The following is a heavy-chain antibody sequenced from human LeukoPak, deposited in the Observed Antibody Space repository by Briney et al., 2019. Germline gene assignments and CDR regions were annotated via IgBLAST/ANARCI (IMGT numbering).Heavy chain of an antibody. J-gene: IGHJ4*02. CDR3: ARYYDSSGYYWGHFDY. V-gene: IGHV3-23*01. CDR2: ISGSGGST. Sequence: GASLRLSCAASGFTFSSYAMSWVRQAPGKGLEWVSAISGSGGSTYYADSVKGRFTISRDNSTNTLYLQMNSLRAEDTAVYYCARYYDSSGYYWGHFDYWGQGTLVTVSS. D-gene: IGHD3-22*01. CDR1: GFTFSSYA.